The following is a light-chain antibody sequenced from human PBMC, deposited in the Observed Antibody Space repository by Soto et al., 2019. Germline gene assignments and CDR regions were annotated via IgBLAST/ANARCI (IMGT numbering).Light chain of an antibody. CDR1: QSVLYSSNNKNY. V-gene: IGKV4-1*01. Sequence: DILLTPSPDSLAVSLGERATINCKSSQSVLYSSNNKNYLAWYQQKPGQPPKLLIYWASTRESGVPDRFSGSGSGTDFTLTISSLQAEDVAVYYCQQYYSTPLTFGGGTKV. CDR2: WAS. CDR3: QQYYSTPLT. J-gene: IGKJ4*01.